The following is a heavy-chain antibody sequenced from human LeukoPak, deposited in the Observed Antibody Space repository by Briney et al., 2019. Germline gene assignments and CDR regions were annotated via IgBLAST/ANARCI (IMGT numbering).Heavy chain of an antibody. CDR1: GFMFSDYA. J-gene: IGHJ4*02. Sequence: GGSLRLSCVASGFMFSDYAMHWVRQAPGKGLEYVSAISTDGSSTFHANSVKGRFTISRDNSKNTLYLQMGSLRAEDMAVYYCARDRAYGSRGWFFDYYDYWGQGTLVTVPS. D-gene: IGHD6-19*01. CDR2: ISTDGSST. V-gene: IGHV3-64*01. CDR3: ARDRAYGSRGWFFDYYDY.